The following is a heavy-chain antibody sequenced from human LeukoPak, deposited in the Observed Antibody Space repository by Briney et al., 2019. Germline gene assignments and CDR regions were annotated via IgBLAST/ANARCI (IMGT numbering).Heavy chain of an antibody. V-gene: IGHV4-34*01. CDR3: ARHSVGSNFDY. J-gene: IGHJ4*02. CDR1: GGSFSGYY. Sequence: SETLSLTCAVYGGSFSGYYWSWIRQPPGKGLEWIGEINHSGSTNYNPSLKSRVTISVDTSKNQFSLKLSSVTAADTAVYYCARHSVGSNFDYWGRGTLVTVS. CDR2: INHSGST. D-gene: IGHD1-26*01.